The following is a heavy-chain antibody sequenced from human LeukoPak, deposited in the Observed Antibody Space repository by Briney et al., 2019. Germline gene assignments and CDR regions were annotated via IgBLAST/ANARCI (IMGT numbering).Heavy chain of an antibody. V-gene: IGHV3-7*03. CDR1: GFTFSSFS. CDR3: ARDVGDPKRSTMVRGVISAYYGMDG. J-gene: IGHJ6*02. D-gene: IGHD3-10*01. Sequence: GGSLRLSCAASGFTFSSFSMSWVRQSPTKGLEWVANIKQDGSERYYVDSVKGRFSISRDNAKHSLYLQMNSLRDEDKDVYYCARDVGDPKRSTMVRGVISAYYGMDGWGQGTTGTVS. CDR2: IKQDGSER.